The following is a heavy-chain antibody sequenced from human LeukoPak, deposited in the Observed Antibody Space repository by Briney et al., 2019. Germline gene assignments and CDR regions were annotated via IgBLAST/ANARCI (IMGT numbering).Heavy chain of an antibody. CDR1: GYTFTSYD. Sequence: RRASVKVSCKASGYTFTSYDINWVRQATGQGLEWMGWMNPKSGDTGYSQKFQGRVFVTRDTSINTAYMELSSLGSDDTAVYYCARRVVGLRFPARYYMDVWGKGTTVTVSS. CDR2: MNPKSGDT. V-gene: IGHV1-8*01. D-gene: IGHD3-3*01. J-gene: IGHJ6*03. CDR3: ARRVVGLRFPARYYMDV.